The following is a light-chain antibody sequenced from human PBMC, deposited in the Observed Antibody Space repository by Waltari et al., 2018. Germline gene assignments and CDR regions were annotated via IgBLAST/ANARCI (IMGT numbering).Light chain of an antibody. CDR3: QQYNNWPLT. CDR2: AAS. V-gene: IGKV3-15*01. J-gene: IGKJ4*01. Sequence: EIVMTQFPATLSVSPGERATLPCRASQSVRSNLAWYQQNPGQAPRLLIYAASTRATGIPASFSGSGAGTEFTLTISSLQSEDFAVYYCQQYNNWPLTFGGGTKVEIK. CDR1: QSVRSN.